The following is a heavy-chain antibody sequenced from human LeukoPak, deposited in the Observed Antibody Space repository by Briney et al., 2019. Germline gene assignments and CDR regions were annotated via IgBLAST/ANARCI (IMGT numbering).Heavy chain of an antibody. CDR2: ISGSGGST. CDR1: GFTFSTYV. V-gene: IGHV3-23*01. CDR3: AKGGGSYLLDSMIEY. D-gene: IGHD3-10*01. J-gene: IGHJ4*02. Sequence: GRSLRLSCAASGFTFSTYVMNWVRQAPGKGLEWVSAISGSGGSTYYADSVKGRFTISRDNSKNTVYLQMSSLRVDDTAVYYCAKGGGSYLLDSMIEYWGQGTLVPVSS.